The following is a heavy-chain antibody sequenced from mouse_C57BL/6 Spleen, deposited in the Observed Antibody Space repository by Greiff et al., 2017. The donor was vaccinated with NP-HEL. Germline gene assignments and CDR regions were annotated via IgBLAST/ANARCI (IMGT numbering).Heavy chain of an antibody. V-gene: IGHV1-31*01. J-gene: IGHJ1*03. CDR2: IYPYNGVS. CDR1: GYSFTGYY. CDR3: ARESGYGSGRYFDV. Sequence: EVQRVESGPELVKPGASVKISCKASGYSFTGYYMHWVKQSHGNILDWIGYIYPYNGVSSYNQKFKGKATLTVDKSSSTAYMELSSLTSEDSAVYYCARESGYGSGRYFDVWGKGTTVTVSS. D-gene: IGHD1-1*01.